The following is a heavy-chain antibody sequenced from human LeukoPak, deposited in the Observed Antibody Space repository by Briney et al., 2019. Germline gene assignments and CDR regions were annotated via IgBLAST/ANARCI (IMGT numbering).Heavy chain of an antibody. CDR3: ARDAVAEAVAGTHFDY. J-gene: IGHJ4*02. Sequence: ASVKVSFKASGYTFTSYYMHWVRQAPGQGLEWTGWINPNSGGTNYAQKFQGRVTMTRDTSISTAYMELSRLRSDDTAVYYCARDAVAEAVAGTHFDYWGQGTLVTVSS. CDR1: GYTFTSYY. D-gene: IGHD6-19*01. V-gene: IGHV1-2*02. CDR2: INPNSGGT.